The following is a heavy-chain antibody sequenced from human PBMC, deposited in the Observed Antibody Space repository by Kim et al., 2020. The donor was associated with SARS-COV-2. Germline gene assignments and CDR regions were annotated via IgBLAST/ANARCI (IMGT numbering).Heavy chain of an antibody. CDR3: ARDDPGAYYES. J-gene: IGHJ5*02. Sequence: GGSLRLSCAASGFTFSSHWMTWVRQAPGKGLEWVAQLNEDGSDKYYLCSVKGRFTISRDNAKNSVYLQMNSLRAEDTALYYCARDDPGAYYESWGQGTLV. D-gene: IGHD3-16*01. CDR1: GFTFSSHW. CDR2: LNEDGSDK. V-gene: IGHV3-7*01.